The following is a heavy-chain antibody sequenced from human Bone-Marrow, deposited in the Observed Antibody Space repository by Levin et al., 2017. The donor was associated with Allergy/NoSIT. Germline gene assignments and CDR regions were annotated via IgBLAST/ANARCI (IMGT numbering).Heavy chain of an antibody. J-gene: IGHJ6*02. Sequence: PGGSLRLSCAASGFTFSSYSMNWVRQAPGKGLEWVSSISSSSSYIYYADSVKGRFTISRDNAKNSLYLQMNSLRAEDTAVYYCARDSPYKLGRYYYYGMDVWGQGTTVTVSS. V-gene: IGHV3-21*01. CDR1: GFTFSSYS. D-gene: IGHD7-27*01. CDR2: ISSSSSYI. CDR3: ARDSPYKLGRYYYYGMDV.